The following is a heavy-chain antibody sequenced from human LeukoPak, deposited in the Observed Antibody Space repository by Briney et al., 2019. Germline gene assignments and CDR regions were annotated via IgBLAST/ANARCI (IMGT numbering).Heavy chain of an antibody. CDR1: AYTFTTYG. V-gene: IGHV1-2*02. CDR2: ISPNSGGT. Sequence: ASVKVSCKASAYTFTTYGISWVRQAPGQGLEWIGWISPNSGGTKSVQKFQGRVTMTRDTSITTVYMEVSGLSFDDTAVYYCARGGGRYSVYCWGQGTLVIVSS. J-gene: IGHJ4*02. D-gene: IGHD1-26*01. CDR3: ARGGGRYSVYC.